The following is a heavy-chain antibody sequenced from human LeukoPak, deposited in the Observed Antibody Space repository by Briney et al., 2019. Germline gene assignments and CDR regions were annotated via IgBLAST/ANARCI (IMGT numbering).Heavy chain of an antibody. J-gene: IGHJ6*02. CDR2: ISWNSGSI. CDR1: GFTIDDYA. D-gene: IGHD1-1*01. V-gene: IGHV3-9*01. Sequence: PGRSLRLSCAASGFTIDDYAMHWVRQAPGKGLEWVSGISWNSGSIGYADSVKGRFTISRDNAKNSLYLQMNSLRAEDTALYYCAKDTTGRSGGMDVWGQGTTVTVSS. CDR3: AKDTTGRSGGMDV.